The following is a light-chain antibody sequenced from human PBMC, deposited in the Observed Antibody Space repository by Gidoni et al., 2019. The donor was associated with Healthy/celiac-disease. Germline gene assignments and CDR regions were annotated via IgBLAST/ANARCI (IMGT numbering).Light chain of an antibody. J-gene: IGKJ2*01. V-gene: IGKV3-11*01. CDR1: QSVSSY. Sequence: EIVLTQSPATLSLSPGERATLSCRASQSVSSYLAWYQQKPGQAPRLLIYDASNRATGIQARFSGSGSGTDFTLTISRLEPEDFAVYYCKQRSNWPPMYTFGQGTKLEIK. CDR3: KQRSNWPPMYT. CDR2: DAS.